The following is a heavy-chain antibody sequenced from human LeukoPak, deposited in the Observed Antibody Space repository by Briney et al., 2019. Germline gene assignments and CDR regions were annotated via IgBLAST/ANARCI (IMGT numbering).Heavy chain of an antibody. CDR3: ARVGCQQLAIISPAGPYGMDV. CDR2: INPNSGGT. J-gene: IGHJ6*02. Sequence: ASVKVSCKASGYTFTGYYMHWVRQAPGQGLEWMGRINPNSGGTNYAQKFQGRVTMTRDTSISTAYMELSRLRSDDTAVYYCARVGCQQLAIISPAGPYGMDVWGQGTTVTVSS. CDR1: GYTFTGYY. D-gene: IGHD6-13*01. V-gene: IGHV1-2*06.